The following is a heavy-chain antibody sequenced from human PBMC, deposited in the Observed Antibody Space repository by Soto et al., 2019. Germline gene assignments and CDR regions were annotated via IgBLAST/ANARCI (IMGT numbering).Heavy chain of an antibody. Sequence: QVQLQESGPGLVKSSQTLSLTCTVSGGSNSSVTHYYSWISLLPGRGLEWFGYIYYTGSTYYHPSLKSRVTISVDASESQVSLNLRAVTAADTAVYYWARVVGEFSAYMDGWGKGTTVTVSS. CDR1: GGSNSSVTHY. CDR3: ARVVGEFSAYMDG. V-gene: IGHV4-31*03. J-gene: IGHJ6*03. CDR2: IYYTGST. D-gene: IGHD3-10*01.